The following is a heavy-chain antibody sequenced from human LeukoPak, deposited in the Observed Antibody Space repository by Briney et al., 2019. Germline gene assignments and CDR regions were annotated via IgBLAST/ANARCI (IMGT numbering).Heavy chain of an antibody. V-gene: IGHV4-59*08. CDR3: AGGYYRCGF. J-gene: IGHJ4*02. Sequence: SETLSLTCTGSGGSIRTYYWSGIRQPPGKGLEWIGYIYYSGSTNNNPSLKSRVTISVDTSKNQFSLKLSSVTAADTAVYYCAGGYYRCGFWGQGTLVTVSS. CDR1: GGSIRTYY. D-gene: IGHD3-22*01. CDR2: IYYSGST.